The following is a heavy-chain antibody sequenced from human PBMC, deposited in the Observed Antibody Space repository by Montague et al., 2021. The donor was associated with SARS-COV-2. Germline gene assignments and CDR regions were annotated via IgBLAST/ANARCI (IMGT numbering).Heavy chain of an antibody. J-gene: IGHJ4*02. CDR1: GGSFSGYY. V-gene: IGHV4-34*01. CDR3: ARGGGYSYGSLDY. D-gene: IGHD5-18*01. Sequence: SETLSLTCAVYGGSFSGYYWSWIRQPPGKGLEWIGEINHSGSTNYNPSLKSRVTISVDTSKNQFSLKLSSVTAADTAVYYCARGGGYSYGSLDYWGQGTLVPVSS. CDR2: INHSGST.